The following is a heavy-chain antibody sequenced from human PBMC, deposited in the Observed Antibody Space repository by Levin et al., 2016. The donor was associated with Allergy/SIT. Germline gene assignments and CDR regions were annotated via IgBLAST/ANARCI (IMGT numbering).Heavy chain of an antibody. J-gene: IGHJ6*03. Sequence: ASVKVSCKASGYTFTSYYMHWVRQAPGQGLEWMGIIYPSDGSTIYAQKFQGRVTMTRDTSTSTVYMELGSLRSDDTAVYYCARPMTSNLYYMDVWGKGTTVTVSS. CDR1: GYTFTSYY. D-gene: IGHD3-22*01. CDR3: ARPMTSNLYYMDV. CDR2: IYPSDGST. V-gene: IGHV1-46*01.